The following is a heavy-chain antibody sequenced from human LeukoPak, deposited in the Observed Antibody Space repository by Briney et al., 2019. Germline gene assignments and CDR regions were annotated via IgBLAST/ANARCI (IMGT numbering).Heavy chain of an antibody. CDR3: ARRSRTRYSSSCFDY. D-gene: IGHD6-13*01. V-gene: IGHV3-48*01. CDR1: GFTFSSYS. Sequence: GGSLRLSCAASGFTFSSYSMNWVRQAPGKGLEWVSYISSSSSTIYYADSVKGRFTISRDNAKNSLYLQMNSLRAEDTAVYYCARRSRTRYSSSCFDYWGQGTLVTVSS. CDR2: ISSSSSTI. J-gene: IGHJ4*02.